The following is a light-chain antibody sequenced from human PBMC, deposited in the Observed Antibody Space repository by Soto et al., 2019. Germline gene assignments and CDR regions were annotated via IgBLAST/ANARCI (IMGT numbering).Light chain of an antibody. J-gene: IGKJ5*01. CDR3: QQRSNWPPKIT. Sequence: EIVLTQSPATLSLSPGERATLSCRASQSVSSYLAWYQQKPGLAPRLLIYDASNRATGIPARFSGSGSGTDFTLTISSLEPEDFAVYYCQQRSNWPPKITFGQGTRLEIK. V-gene: IGKV3-11*01. CDR1: QSVSSY. CDR2: DAS.